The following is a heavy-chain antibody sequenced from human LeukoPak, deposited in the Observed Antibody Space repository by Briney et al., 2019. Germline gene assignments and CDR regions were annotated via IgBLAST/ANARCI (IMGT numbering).Heavy chain of an antibody. CDR1: GFTFSSYA. D-gene: IGHD1-14*01. V-gene: IGHV3-23*01. CDR2: ISGSGGST. J-gene: IGHJ3*01. Sequence: GRSLRPSCAASGFTFSSYAMGWVRQAPEKGLEWGSTISGSGGSTYYADSVRGRFTFSRDNSKSTLYLQMDSLRAEDTAVYHCASRRSLGFDVWGQGTMVSVSS. CDR3: ASRRSLGFDV.